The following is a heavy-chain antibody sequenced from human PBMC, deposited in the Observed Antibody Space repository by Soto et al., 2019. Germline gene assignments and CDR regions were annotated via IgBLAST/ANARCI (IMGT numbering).Heavy chain of an antibody. CDR2: IYYSGST. Sequence: SSETLSLTCTVSGGSISSGGYYWSWIRQHPGKGLEWIGYIYYSGSTYYNPSLKSRVTISVDTSKNQFSLKLSSVTAADTAVYYCARAPYYYDSSGYNPHGAFDIWGQGTMVTVSS. J-gene: IGHJ3*02. CDR3: ARAPYYYDSSGYNPHGAFDI. V-gene: IGHV4-31*03. D-gene: IGHD3-22*01. CDR1: GGSISSGGYY.